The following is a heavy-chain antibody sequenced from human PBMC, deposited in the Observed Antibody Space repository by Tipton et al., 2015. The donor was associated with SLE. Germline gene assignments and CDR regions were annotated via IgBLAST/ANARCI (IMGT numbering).Heavy chain of an antibody. CDR1: GDSIRSFY. J-gene: IGHJ4*02. V-gene: IGHV4-59*01. Sequence: LRLSCTVSGDSIRSFYWSWIRQPPGKGLEWIGNIYYTGSTNYNPSLKSRVTISLDTSKNQFSLKLSSVTAADTAVYYCARGGTYHDSSGNIDYWGQGTLVTASS. CDR3: ARGGTYHDSSGNIDY. CDR2: IYYTGST. D-gene: IGHD3-22*01.